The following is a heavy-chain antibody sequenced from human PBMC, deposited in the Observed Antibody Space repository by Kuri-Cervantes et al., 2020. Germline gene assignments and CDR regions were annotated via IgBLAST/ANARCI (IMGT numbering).Heavy chain of an antibody. CDR1: GFTFSNYG. CDR2: IWYDGSNK. CDR3: AKELVGVTTMPDY. D-gene: IGHD1-26*01. J-gene: IGHJ4*02. V-gene: IGHV3-30*02. Sequence: GESLKISCAASGFTFSNYGMHWVRQAPGKGLEWVAIIWYDGSNKYYADSVKGRFTISRDNSKNTLYLQMNSLRAEDTAVYYCAKELVGVTTMPDYWGQGTLVTVSS.